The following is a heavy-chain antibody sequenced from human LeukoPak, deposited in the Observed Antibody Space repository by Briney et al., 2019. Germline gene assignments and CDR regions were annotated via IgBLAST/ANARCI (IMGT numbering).Heavy chain of an antibody. CDR1: GYTFTSYY. V-gene: IGHV1-46*01. CDR2: INPSGGST. J-gene: IGHJ3*02. CDR3: ARGGAEDGTPSDAFDI. Sequence: GASVKVSCKASGYTFTSYYMHWVRQAPGQGLEWMGIINPSGGSTSYAQKFQGRVTMTRDMSTSTVYMELSSLRSEDTAVYYCARGGAEDGTPSDAFDIWGQGTMVTVSS.